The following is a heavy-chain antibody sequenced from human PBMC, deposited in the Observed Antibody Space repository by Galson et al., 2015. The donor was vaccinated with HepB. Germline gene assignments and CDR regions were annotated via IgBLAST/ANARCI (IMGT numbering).Heavy chain of an antibody. Sequence: SLRLSCAASGLTFSSYAMSWVRRAPGKGLEWVSAISGSGGSTYYADSVKGRFTISRDNSKNTLYLQMNSLRAEDTAVYYCAKDRKSKQQLAYYFDYWGQGTLVTVSS. J-gene: IGHJ4*02. D-gene: IGHD6-13*01. CDR1: GLTFSSYA. CDR3: AKDRKSKQQLAYYFDY. V-gene: IGHV3-23*01. CDR2: ISGSGGST.